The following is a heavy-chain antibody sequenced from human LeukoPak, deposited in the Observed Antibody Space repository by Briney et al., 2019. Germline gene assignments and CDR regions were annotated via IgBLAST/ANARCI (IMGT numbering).Heavy chain of an antibody. J-gene: IGHJ4*02. Sequence: PGGSLRLSCAASGFTFSTYWMHWVRQAPGKGLVWVSRINSDGSSTSYADSVKGRFTISRDNAKNTLYLQMNSLRAEDTAVYYCASSYCSGGSCYAFDYWGQGTLVTVSS. CDR1: GFTFSTYW. V-gene: IGHV3-74*01. CDR2: INSDGSST. CDR3: ASSYCSGGSCYAFDY. D-gene: IGHD2-15*01.